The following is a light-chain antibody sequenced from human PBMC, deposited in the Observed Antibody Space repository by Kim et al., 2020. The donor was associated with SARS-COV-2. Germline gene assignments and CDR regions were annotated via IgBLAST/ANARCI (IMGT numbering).Light chain of an antibody. V-gene: IGLV2-11*01. Sequence: QSALTQPRSASGSPGQAVTISCTGTSCDVGGYNYVCWYQQPPGKAHILMIYNDSKRPSGLPHRSSGSKSGNTSSLTISGLQAEDEADYCCCSDAGRYACGVFGGGTQLTVL. CDR2: NDS. CDR1: SCDVGGYNY. CDR3: CSDAGRYACGV. J-gene: IGLJ2*01.